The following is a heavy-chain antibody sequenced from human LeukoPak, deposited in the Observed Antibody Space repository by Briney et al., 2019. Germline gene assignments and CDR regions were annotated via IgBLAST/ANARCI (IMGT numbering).Heavy chain of an antibody. CDR2: IYAGGST. Sequence: PGGSLRLSCAASGFTVSSNYMTWVRQAPGKGLERVALIYAGGSTNYADSVKGRFTISRDNSKNTLYLQMNSLRAEDTAVYYCARGFSSGWNFDYWGQGTLVTVSS. V-gene: IGHV3-66*01. CDR1: GFTVSSNY. CDR3: ARGFSSGWNFDY. D-gene: IGHD6-19*01. J-gene: IGHJ4*02.